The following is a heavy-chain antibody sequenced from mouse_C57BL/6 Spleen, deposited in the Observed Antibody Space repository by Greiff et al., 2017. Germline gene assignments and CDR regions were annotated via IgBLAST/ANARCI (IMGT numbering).Heavy chain of an antibody. V-gene: IGHV2-2*01. CDR1: GFSLTSYG. J-gene: IGHJ1*03. Sequence: VKLMESGPGLVQPSQSLSITCTVSGFSLTSYGVHWVRQSPGKGLEWLGVIWSGGSTDYNAAFISRLSISKDNSKSQVFFKMNSLQADDTAIYYCARKDGYSNYVGYFDVWGTGTTVTVSS. D-gene: IGHD2-5*01. CDR3: ARKDGYSNYVGYFDV. CDR2: IWSGGST.